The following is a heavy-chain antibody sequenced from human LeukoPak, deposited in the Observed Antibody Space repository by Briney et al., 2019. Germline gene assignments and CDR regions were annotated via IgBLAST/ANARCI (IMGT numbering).Heavy chain of an antibody. V-gene: IGHV1-2*02. CDR1: GYIFTGYY. Sequence: GASVKVSCKASGYIFTGYYMHWVRQAPGQGLEWMGWINPNSGGTNYAQKFQGRVTMTRDTSISTAYMELSRLRSDDTAVYYCARDKGYDILTGYYHTGAFDIWGQGTMVTVSS. CDR2: INPNSGGT. D-gene: IGHD3-9*01. CDR3: ARDKGYDILTGYYHTGAFDI. J-gene: IGHJ3*02.